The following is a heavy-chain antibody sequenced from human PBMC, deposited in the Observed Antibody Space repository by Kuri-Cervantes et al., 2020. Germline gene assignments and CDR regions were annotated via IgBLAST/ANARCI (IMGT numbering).Heavy chain of an antibody. CDR1: GWSLSGNC. J-gene: IGHJ3*02. V-gene: IGHV4-34*01. CDR3: ARAPPRYCINGGCGGFDI. CDR2: ITHSGNT. Sequence: SETLSLTCGVDGWSLSGNCWNWIRQTPGQGLEWIGEITHSGNTNNHPYLRSRVTISVDTSKNQFSLKLTSVTAADTAVYYCARAPPRYCINGGCGGFDIWGQGTMVTVSS. D-gene: IGHD2-8*01.